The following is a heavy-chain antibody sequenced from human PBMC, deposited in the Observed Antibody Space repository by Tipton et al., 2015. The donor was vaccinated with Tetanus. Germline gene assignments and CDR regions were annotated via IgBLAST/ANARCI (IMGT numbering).Heavy chain of an antibody. Sequence: TLSLTCAVYGGSFSGYYWSWIRQPPGKGLEWIGEINHSGSTNYNPSLKSRVTISVDTSKNQFSLKLSSVTAADTAVYYCARGRVTPLDYWGQGTLATVSS. CDR3: ARGRVTPLDY. V-gene: IGHV4-34*01. CDR1: GGSFSGYY. J-gene: IGHJ4*02. CDR2: INHSGST. D-gene: IGHD5-18*01.